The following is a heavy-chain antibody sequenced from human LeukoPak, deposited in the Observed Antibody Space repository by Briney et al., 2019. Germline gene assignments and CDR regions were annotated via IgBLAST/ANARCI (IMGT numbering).Heavy chain of an antibody. V-gene: IGHV4-34*01. CDR2: SNHSGST. D-gene: IGHD2-21*02. CDR3: ERGGGQRKYCGGDCYIWFDP. CDR1: GGSFSGYY. Sequence: PSETLSLTFAVYGGSFSGYYWSWIRQPPGKGRDWMGESNHSGSTNYNPSLTSRVTISLHTSKNQFSLKLRSVTAADTAVYYCERGGGQRKYCGGDCYIWFDPWGKGTLVTVSS. J-gene: IGHJ5*02.